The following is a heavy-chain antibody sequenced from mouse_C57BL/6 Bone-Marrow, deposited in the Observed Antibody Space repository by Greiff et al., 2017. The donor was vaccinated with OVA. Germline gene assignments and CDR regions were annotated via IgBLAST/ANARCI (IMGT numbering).Heavy chain of an antibody. J-gene: IGHJ3*01. V-gene: IGHV1-64*01. CDR1: GYTFTSYW. D-gene: IGHD2-4*01. CDR2: IHPNSGST. CDR3: ASYDYDVRDWFAY. Sequence: QVQLQQPGAELVKTGASVKLSCKASGYTFTSYWMHWVKQRPGQGLEWIGMIHPNSGSTNYNEKFKSKATLTVDKSSSTAYMQLSSLTSEDSAVYYCASYDYDVRDWFAYWGQGTLVTVSA.